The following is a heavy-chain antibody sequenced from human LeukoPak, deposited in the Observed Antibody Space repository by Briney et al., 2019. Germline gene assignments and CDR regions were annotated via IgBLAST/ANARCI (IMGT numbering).Heavy chain of an antibody. D-gene: IGHD1-20*01. Sequence: SVKVSCKASGGTFSSYAISWVRQAPGQGLEWMGGIIPIFGTANYAQKFQGRVTITTDESTSTAYMELSSLRSEDTAVYYCARVLGLYNWNSPLAYWGQGTLVTVSS. CDR2: IIPIFGTA. CDR3: ARVLGLYNWNSPLAY. J-gene: IGHJ4*02. V-gene: IGHV1-69*05. CDR1: GGTFSSYA.